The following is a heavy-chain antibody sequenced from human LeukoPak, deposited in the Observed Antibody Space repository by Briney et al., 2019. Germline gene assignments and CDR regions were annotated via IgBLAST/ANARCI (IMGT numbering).Heavy chain of an antibody. J-gene: IGHJ5*02. Sequence: SETLSLTCTVSGGSISSYYWSWIRQPPGKGLEWIGYIYYSGSTNYNPSLKSRVTISVDTSKNQFSLKLSSVTAADTAVYYCAREHWRGGWFDPWGQGTLVTVSS. CDR2: IYYSGST. CDR1: GGSISSYY. CDR3: AREHWRGGWFDP. V-gene: IGHV4-59*01. D-gene: IGHD3-10*01.